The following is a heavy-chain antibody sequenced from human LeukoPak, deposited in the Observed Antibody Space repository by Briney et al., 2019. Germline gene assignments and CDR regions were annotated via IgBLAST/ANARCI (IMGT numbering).Heavy chain of an antibody. CDR2: IWYDGSNK. J-gene: IGHJ4*02. CDR3: ARVTLGELSLPDY. CDR1: GFTFSTYA. Sequence: QPGGSLRLSCAASGFTFSTYAMSWVRQAPGKGLEWVAVIWYDGSNKYYADSVKGRFTISRDNSKNTLYLQMNSLRAEDTAVYYCARVTLGELSLPDYWGQGTLVTVSS. V-gene: IGHV3-33*08. D-gene: IGHD3-16*02.